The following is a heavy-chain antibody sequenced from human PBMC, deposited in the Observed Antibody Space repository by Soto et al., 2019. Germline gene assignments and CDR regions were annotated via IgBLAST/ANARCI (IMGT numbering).Heavy chain of an antibody. CDR1: GGTSSSYG. CDR3: ARDYYGSGSYYKPFDY. V-gene: IGHV1-69*13. Sequence: GASVKVSCKASGGTSSSYGISWVRQAPVQGLEWMGGIIPIFGTANYAQKFQGRVTITADESTSTAYMELSSLRSEDTAVYYCARDYYGSGSYYKPFDYWGQGTLVTVSS. CDR2: IIPIFGTA. D-gene: IGHD3-10*01. J-gene: IGHJ4*02.